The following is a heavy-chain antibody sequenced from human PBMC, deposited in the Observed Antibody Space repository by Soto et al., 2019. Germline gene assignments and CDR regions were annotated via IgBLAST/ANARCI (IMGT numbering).Heavy chain of an antibody. Sequence: EVQLLESGGDLVQPGGSLRLSCAASGFTFSNYAMSWVRQAQGKGLEWITSVRGGGDLTYYADSVKGRFTISRDNSQNTISLQMYGLRAEDSAVYYCARDLRGAFDYWGQGTVVTVSS. CDR3: ARDLRGAFDY. CDR2: VRGGGDLT. D-gene: IGHD1-26*01. J-gene: IGHJ4*02. CDR1: GFTFSNYA. V-gene: IGHV3-23*01.